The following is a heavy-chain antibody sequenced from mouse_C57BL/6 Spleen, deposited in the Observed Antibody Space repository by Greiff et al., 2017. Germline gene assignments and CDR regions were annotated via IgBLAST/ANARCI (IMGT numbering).Heavy chain of an antibody. V-gene: IGHV1-20*01. D-gene: IGHD2-3*01. CDR3: ARAGGIYDGYYCDY. CDR1: GYSFTGYF. CDR2: INPYNGDT. Sequence: VQLQQSGPELVKPGDSVKISCKASGYSFTGYFMNWVMQSHGKSLEWIGRINPYNGDTFYNQKFKGKATLTVDKSSSTAHMELRSLTSEDSAVYYCARAGGIYDGYYCDYWGQGTTLTVSS. J-gene: IGHJ2*01.